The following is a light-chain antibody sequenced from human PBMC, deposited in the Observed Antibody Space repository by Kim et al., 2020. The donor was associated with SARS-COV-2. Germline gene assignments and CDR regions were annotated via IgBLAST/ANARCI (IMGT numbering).Light chain of an antibody. Sequence: PEGPATVSCGGNDIGRKSVHWYQQRPGQAPALVIYFDKDRPSGIPERFSGSNSENSATLTISRVEVGDEADYYCQVWDSSTDHVIFGGGTQLTVL. V-gene: IGLV3-21*01. CDR2: FDK. CDR1: DIGRKS. J-gene: IGLJ2*01. CDR3: QVWDSSTDHVI.